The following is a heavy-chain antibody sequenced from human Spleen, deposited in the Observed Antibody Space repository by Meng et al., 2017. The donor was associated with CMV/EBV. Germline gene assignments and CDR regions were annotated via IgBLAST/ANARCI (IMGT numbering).Heavy chain of an antibody. Sequence: ASVKVSCKASGYTFTIYDINWVRQATGQGLEWMGWMHTNSGNTGYAQKFQGRVTMTRNTSISTAYMELRSLRSEDTAVYYCARKMSLAATGNYYGMDVGGQGTTVTVSS. CDR2: MHTNSGNT. J-gene: IGHJ6*02. CDR1: GYTFTIYD. D-gene: IGHD6-25*01. V-gene: IGHV1-8*01. CDR3: ARKMSLAATGNYYGMDV.